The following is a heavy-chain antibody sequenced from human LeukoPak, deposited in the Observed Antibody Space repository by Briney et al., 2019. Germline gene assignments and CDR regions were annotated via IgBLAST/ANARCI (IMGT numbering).Heavy chain of an antibody. CDR2: FDSEEGET. V-gene: IGHV1-24*01. CDR3: ATDPRRYDCWSGLVVDY. CDR1: GYTLTELS. J-gene: IGHJ4*02. Sequence: ASVKVSCKVSGYTLTELSIHWVRQARGKGLEWMGGFDSEEGETNYAQKFQGGVTLTKGTSTETAYMELSSLRAEGTAVYYCATDPRRYDCWSGLVVDYWGQGTLVTVSS. D-gene: IGHD3-3*01.